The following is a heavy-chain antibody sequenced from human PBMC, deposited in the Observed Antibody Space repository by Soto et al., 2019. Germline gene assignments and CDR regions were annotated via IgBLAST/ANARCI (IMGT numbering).Heavy chain of an antibody. D-gene: IGHD6-13*01. Sequence: GFTFSSYAMSWVRQAPGKGLEWVSAISGSGGSTYYADSVKGRFTISRDNSKNTLYLQMNSLRAEDTAVYYCAILTSSSWPMDVWGKGTTVTVSS. CDR1: GFTFSSYA. CDR2: ISGSGGST. J-gene: IGHJ6*03. V-gene: IGHV3-23*01. CDR3: AILTSSSWPMDV.